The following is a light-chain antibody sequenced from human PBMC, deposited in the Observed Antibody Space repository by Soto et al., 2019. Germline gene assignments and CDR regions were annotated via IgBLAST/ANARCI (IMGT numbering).Light chain of an antibody. J-gene: IGLJ2*01. CDR1: SSDVGGYNY. CDR2: NVS. V-gene: IGLV2-8*01. Sequence: QSALTQPTSASGSPGQSVTISCTGTSSDVGGYNYVSWYQQHPGKAPKLIFYNVSQRPSGVPDRFSGSKSGNTASLTVSGLQAEDEADYYCSSYAGSNNLGVFGGGTKLTVL. CDR3: SSYAGSNNLGV.